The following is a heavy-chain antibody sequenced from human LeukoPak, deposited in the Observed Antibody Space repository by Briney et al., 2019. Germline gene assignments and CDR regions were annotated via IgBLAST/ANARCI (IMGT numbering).Heavy chain of an antibody. CDR1: GSRFTSYW. J-gene: IGHJ3*02. D-gene: IGHD3-22*01. CDR2: IYPGDSDT. Sequence: GESLQISCKGSGSRFTSYWIGWVRQMPGKGLEWMGIIYPGDSDTRYSPSFQGQVTISADKSISTAYLQWSSLKASDTAMYYCARRPYYYDSSGYVFGDAFDIWGQGTMVTVSS. V-gene: IGHV5-51*01. CDR3: ARRPYYYDSSGYVFGDAFDI.